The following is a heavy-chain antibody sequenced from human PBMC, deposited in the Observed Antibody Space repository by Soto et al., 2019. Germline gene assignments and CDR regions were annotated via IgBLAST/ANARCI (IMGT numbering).Heavy chain of an antibody. CDR3: ANVGYCSGGSCLDV. CDR1: GFTFSSYA. J-gene: IGHJ6*02. D-gene: IGHD2-15*01. V-gene: IGHV3-30*18. Sequence: PGGSLRLSCAASGFTFSSYAMSWVRQAPGKGLEWVAVICGDGSNKYYADSVKGRFTISRDNSKNTLYLQMNSLRAEDTAVYYCANVGYCSGGSCLDVWGQGTTVTVSS. CDR2: ICGDGSNK.